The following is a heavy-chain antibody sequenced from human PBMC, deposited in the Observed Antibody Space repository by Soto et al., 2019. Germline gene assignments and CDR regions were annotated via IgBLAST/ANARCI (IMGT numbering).Heavy chain of an antibody. CDR1: GYTFTSYD. CDR2: MNPNSGNT. V-gene: IGHV1-8*01. Sequence: ASVKVSCKASGYTFTSYDINWVRQATGQGLEWMGWMNPNSGNTGYAQKFQGRVTMTRNTSISTAYMELSSLRFEDTAVYYCARVVRYCTNGVCQKYYFDYWGQGTLVTVSS. D-gene: IGHD2-8*01. J-gene: IGHJ4*02. CDR3: ARVVRYCTNGVCQKYYFDY.